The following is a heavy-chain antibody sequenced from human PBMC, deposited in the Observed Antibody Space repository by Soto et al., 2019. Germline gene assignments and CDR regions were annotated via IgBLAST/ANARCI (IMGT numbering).Heavy chain of an antibody. D-gene: IGHD3-10*01. CDR3: ASLPSFYYGSGYGMDV. J-gene: IGHJ6*02. Sequence: QVQLVQSGTEVKKPGSSVKVSCKASGGTFRSNAISWVRQAPGQGLEWMGGLIPIFGTTNYAQKFQGRVTITADESASTAYMELSSLRSDDTGVYYCASLPSFYYGSGYGMDVWGQGTTVTVSS. CDR2: LIPIFGTT. CDR1: GGTFRSNA. V-gene: IGHV1-69*01.